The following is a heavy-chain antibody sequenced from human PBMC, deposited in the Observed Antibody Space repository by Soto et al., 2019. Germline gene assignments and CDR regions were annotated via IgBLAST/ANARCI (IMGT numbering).Heavy chain of an antibody. V-gene: IGHV3-7*03. D-gene: IGHD6-6*01. CDR3: ARDLYQIATRSRPFDY. CDR1: GFTFSSYW. CDR2: IKQDGSEI. Sequence: PGGSLRLSCAASGFTFSSYWMSWVRQAPGKGLEWLASIKQDGSEIYYVDSVKGRFTISRDNAKNSLYLQMNSLRAEDTAVYYCARDLYQIATRSRPFDYWGQGTLVTVSS. J-gene: IGHJ4*02.